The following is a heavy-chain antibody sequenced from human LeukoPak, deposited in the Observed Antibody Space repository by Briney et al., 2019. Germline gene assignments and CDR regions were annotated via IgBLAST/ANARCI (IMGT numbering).Heavy chain of an antibody. Sequence: ASVKVSCKASGYTFTGYYMHWVRQAPGQGLEWMGWINSNSGGTNYAQKFQGRVTMTRDTSISTAYMELSRLRSDDTAVYYCAKMVRGVLYYFDYWGQGTLVTVSS. CDR1: GYTFTGYY. CDR3: AKMVRGVLYYFDY. CDR2: INSNSGGT. V-gene: IGHV1-2*02. D-gene: IGHD3-10*01. J-gene: IGHJ4*02.